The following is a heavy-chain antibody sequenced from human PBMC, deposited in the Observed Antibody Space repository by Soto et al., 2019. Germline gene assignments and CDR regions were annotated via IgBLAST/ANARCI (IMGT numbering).Heavy chain of an antibody. CDR3: ARYSSGRAFDI. D-gene: IGHD6-19*01. Sequence: QVQLQESGPGLVKPSQTLSLTCTVSGGSISSGDYYWSWIRQPPGKGLEWIGYIYYSGSTYYNPSTKSRVNISADTSKNQFALKLSSVTAADTAVYYCARYSSGRAFDIWGQGTMVTVSS. CDR1: GGSISSGDYY. J-gene: IGHJ3*02. V-gene: IGHV4-30-4*01. CDR2: IYYSGST.